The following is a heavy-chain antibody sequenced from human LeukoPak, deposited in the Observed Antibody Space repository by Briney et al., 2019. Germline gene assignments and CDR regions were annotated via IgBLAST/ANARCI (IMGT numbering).Heavy chain of an antibody. CDR2: IYTSGST. J-gene: IGHJ3*02. CDR1: GGSISSYY. V-gene: IGHV4-4*07. D-gene: IGHD3-16*02. Sequence: SETLSLTCTVSGGSISSYYRSWIRQPAGKGLEWIGRIYTSGSTNYNPSLKSRVTMSVDTSKNQFSLKLSSVTAADTAVYYCARGHDNVTPRGAFDIWGQGTMVTVSS. CDR3: ARGHDNVTPRGAFDI.